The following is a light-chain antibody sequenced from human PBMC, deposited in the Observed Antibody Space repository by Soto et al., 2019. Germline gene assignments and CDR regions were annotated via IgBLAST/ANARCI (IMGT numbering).Light chain of an antibody. CDR1: SSDVGAYNL. CDR2: EVT. CDR3: ASLTTTNFV. Sequence: QSALTQPASVSGSPGQSITISCTGTSSDVGAYNLVSWYQHPPDKAPKLIISEVTNRPSGVSDRFSGSKSGNTASLTISGLQAEDEADYYCASLTTTNFVFGSGTKLTVL. J-gene: IGLJ1*01. V-gene: IGLV2-14*01.